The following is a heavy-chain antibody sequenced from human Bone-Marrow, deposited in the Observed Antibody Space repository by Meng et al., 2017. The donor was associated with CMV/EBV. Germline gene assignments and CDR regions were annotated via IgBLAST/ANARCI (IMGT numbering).Heavy chain of an antibody. Sequence: GGSLRLSCAASGFTFSGYWMSWVRQPPGKGLEWVANIKYDGSEIDYVDSVEGRFTTSRDNAKNSLYLQMNSLRAEDTAVYYCAKDWNQSYGMDVWGQGTTVTVSS. CDR1: GFTFSGYW. V-gene: IGHV3-7*01. J-gene: IGHJ6*02. CDR3: AKDWNQSYGMDV. D-gene: IGHD1-1*01. CDR2: IKYDGSEI.